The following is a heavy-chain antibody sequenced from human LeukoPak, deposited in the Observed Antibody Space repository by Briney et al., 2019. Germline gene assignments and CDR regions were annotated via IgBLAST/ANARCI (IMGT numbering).Heavy chain of an antibody. J-gene: IGHJ4*02. D-gene: IGHD1-26*01. CDR3: ARAVGATVYFDY. CDR2: IYHSGST. CDR1: GGSISSGGYS. V-gene: IGHV4-30-2*01. Sequence: SETLSLTCAVSGGSISSGGYSWSWIRQPPGKGLEWIGYIYHSGSTYYNPSLKSRVTISVDGSKNQFSLKLSSVTAADTAVYYCARAVGATVYFDYWGQGTLVTVSS.